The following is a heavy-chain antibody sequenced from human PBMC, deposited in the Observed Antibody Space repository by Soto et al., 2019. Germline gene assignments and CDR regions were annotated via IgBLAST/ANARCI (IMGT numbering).Heavy chain of an antibody. CDR1: GYTFTSYG. CDR2: ISAYNGNT. V-gene: IGHV1-18*04. D-gene: IGHD2-2*01. CDR3: ARDSLIVVVPAAILPDYYYYGMDV. J-gene: IGHJ6*02. Sequence: ASVKVSCKASGYTFTSYGISWVRQAPGQGLEWMGWISAYNGNTNYAQKLQGRVTMTTDTSTSTAYMELRSLRSDDTAVYYCARDSLIVVVPAAILPDYYYYGMDVWGQGTTVTVSS.